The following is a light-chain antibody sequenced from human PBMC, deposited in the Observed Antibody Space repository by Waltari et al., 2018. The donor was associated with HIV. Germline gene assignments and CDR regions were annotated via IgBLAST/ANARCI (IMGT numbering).Light chain of an antibody. J-gene: IGLJ1*01. Sequence: QSALTQQPPSVSAAPGPNVTMSCPGGNSNFGNNFVCWYQPRPGMAPRLLIYDINKRPLGIPQRFAASKSGTSATLGITGLQTADEGEYYCGTWDVRLSAGVFGSGTKVF. CDR2: DIN. CDR1: NSNFGNNF. V-gene: IGLV1-51*01. CDR3: GTWDVRLSAGVFGSGTKV.